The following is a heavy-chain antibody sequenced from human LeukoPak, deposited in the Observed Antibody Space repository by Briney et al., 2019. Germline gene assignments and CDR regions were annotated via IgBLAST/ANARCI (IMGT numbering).Heavy chain of an antibody. CDR1: GGSVSSGSYY. D-gene: IGHD3-22*01. J-gene: IGHJ4*02. V-gene: IGHV4-61*01. CDR3: ARDGRGYYDSSGSFDY. CDR2: IYYSGST. Sequence: SEALSHTCTVSGGSVSSGSYYWSWIRQPPGKGPEWIGYIYYSGSTNYNPSLKSRVTISVDTSKNQVSLKLSSVTAADTAVYYCARDGRGYYDSSGSFDYWSQGTLVTVSS.